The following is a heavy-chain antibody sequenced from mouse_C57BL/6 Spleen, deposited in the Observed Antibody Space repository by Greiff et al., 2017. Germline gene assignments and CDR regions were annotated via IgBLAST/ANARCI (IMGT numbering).Heavy chain of an antibody. CDR2: ISSGGSTI. Sequence: EVQLVESGGGLVKPGGSLKLSCAASGFTFSDYGMHWVRQAPEKGLEWVAYISSGGSTIYYAYTVKGRFTFSRDNAKNTLFLQMTSLRSEDTAMYYCARRSNYFDYWGQGTTLTVSS. V-gene: IGHV5-17*01. CDR3: ARRSNYFDY. CDR1: GFTFSDYG. J-gene: IGHJ2*01.